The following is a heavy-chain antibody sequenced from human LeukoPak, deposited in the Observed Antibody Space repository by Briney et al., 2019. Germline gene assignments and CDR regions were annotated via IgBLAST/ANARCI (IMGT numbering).Heavy chain of an antibody. V-gene: IGHV3-23*01. Sequence: PGGSLRLSCAASGFTFSTYPMTWVRQAPGKGLEWVSGISGSGGNTYYADSVKGRFTISRDNSKNTLYLQMNSLRAEDTAVYYCASRNYYDSSGYDYWGQGTLVTVSS. CDR3: ASRNYYDSSGYDY. D-gene: IGHD3-22*01. J-gene: IGHJ4*02. CDR1: GFTFSTYP. CDR2: ISGSGGNT.